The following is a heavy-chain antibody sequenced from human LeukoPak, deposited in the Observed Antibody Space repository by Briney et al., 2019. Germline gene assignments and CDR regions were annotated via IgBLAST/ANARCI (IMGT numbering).Heavy chain of an antibody. J-gene: IGHJ4*02. D-gene: IGHD5-24*01. Sequence: GRSLRLSCAASGFPLTYYGMHWVRQAPGKGLEWVALISYDGNKKYYADFVKGRFTISRDNSENTHYLQMNSLRVEDTAIYYCAKDSGEMATNWDFDYWGQGTLVTVSS. CDR3: AKDSGEMATNWDFDY. CDR1: GFPLTYYG. CDR2: ISYDGNKK. V-gene: IGHV3-30*18.